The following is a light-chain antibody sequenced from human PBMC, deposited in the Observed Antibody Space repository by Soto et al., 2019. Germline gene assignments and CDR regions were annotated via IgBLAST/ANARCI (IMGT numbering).Light chain of an antibody. CDR2: GAS. J-gene: IGKJ2*01. Sequence: EIELTQSPATLSLSPGERATLSCRASQGVSSFSLAWYQQKPGQAPRLLIYGASRRATGIPDRFSGSGSGTDFTLIISRLEPEDFAVYYCQRYRSSLYTFGQGTKLEIK. CDR3: QRYRSSLYT. CDR1: QGVSSFS. V-gene: IGKV3-20*01.